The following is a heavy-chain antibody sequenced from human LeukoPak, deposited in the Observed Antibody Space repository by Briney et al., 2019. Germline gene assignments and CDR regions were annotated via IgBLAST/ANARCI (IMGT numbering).Heavy chain of an antibody. Sequence: ASVKVSCKTSGYTFTGYYMHWVRQAPGQRLEWMGWINPNSGGTNYAQKFQGRVTMTRDTSVSIAYMELSSLRSDDTAVYYCATGMDVWGQGTTVTVSS. J-gene: IGHJ6*02. CDR3: ATGMDV. CDR1: GYTFTGYY. V-gene: IGHV1-2*02. CDR2: INPNSGGT.